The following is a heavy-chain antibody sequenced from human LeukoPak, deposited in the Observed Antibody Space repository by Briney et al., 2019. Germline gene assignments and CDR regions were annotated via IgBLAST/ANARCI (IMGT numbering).Heavy chain of an antibody. CDR1: GYTFTSYD. CDR2: MNPNSGNT. J-gene: IGHJ5*02. V-gene: IGHV1-8*01. Sequence: ASVKVSCKASGYTFTSYDINWVRQATGQGLEWMGWMNPNSGNTGYVQKFQGRVTMTRNTSISTAYMELSSLRSEDTAVYYCARHPRFDSSSWYPWFDPWGQGTLVTVSS. D-gene: IGHD6-13*01. CDR3: ARHPRFDSSSWYPWFDP.